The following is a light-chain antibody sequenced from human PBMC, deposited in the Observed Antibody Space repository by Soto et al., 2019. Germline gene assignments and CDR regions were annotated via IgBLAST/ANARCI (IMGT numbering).Light chain of an antibody. CDR3: ISYTSSSTPYV. Sequence: QSALTQPASVSGSPGQSITISCTGTSSDVGGYNYVSWYQQHPGKAPKLMIYEVSNRTSGVSNRFSGSKSGNTASLTISGLQAEDEADYYCISYTSSSTPYVFGTGTKVTVL. CDR1: SSDVGGYNY. CDR2: EVS. V-gene: IGLV2-14*01. J-gene: IGLJ1*01.